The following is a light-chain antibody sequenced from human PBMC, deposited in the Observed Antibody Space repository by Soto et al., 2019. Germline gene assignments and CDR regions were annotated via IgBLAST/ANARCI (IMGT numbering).Light chain of an antibody. Sequence: QPALTHPASVSGSPGQSITISCTGTSSDVGRYNYVSWYQQRPGKAPKLMIYDVSNRPSGVSNRFSGSKSGNTASLTISGLQAEDEADYYCNSYTSSSTTVFGTGTKVTVL. CDR1: SSDVGRYNY. CDR3: NSYTSSSTTV. CDR2: DVS. J-gene: IGLJ1*01. V-gene: IGLV2-14*01.